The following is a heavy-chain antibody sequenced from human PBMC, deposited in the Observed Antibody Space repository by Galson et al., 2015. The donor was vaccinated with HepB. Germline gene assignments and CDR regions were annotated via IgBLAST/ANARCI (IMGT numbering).Heavy chain of an antibody. CDR2: IIPIFGTA. D-gene: IGHD5-18*01. CDR1: GGTFSSYA. CDR3: ARGNKRVTAMVGSYYYGMDV. V-gene: IGHV1-69*06. J-gene: IGHJ6*02. Sequence: SVKVSCKASGGTFSSYAISWVRQAPGQGLEWMGGIIPIFGTANYAQKFQGRVTITADKSTSTAYTELSSLRSEDTAVYYCARGNKRVTAMVGSYYYGMDVWGQGTTVTVSS.